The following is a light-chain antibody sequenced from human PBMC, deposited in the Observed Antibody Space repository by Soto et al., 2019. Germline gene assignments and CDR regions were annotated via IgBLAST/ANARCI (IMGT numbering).Light chain of an antibody. CDR1: SSDIAGYNY. J-gene: IGLJ2*01. CDR2: DVS. V-gene: IGLV2-14*01. Sequence: QSVLTQPASVSGSPGQSITISCTGTSSDIAGYNYVSWYQQHPGKAPKLMIYDVSNRPSGVSNRFSGSKSGSTASLTISGLQAEDEADYYCSSYTTSSILVVFGGGTKVTVL. CDR3: SSYTTSSILVV.